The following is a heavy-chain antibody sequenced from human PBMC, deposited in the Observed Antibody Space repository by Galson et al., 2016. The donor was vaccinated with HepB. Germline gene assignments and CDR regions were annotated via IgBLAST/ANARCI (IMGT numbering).Heavy chain of an antibody. Sequence: SLRLSCAASGFSFSRYWMSWVRQAPGKGLEWVASIKGDGSEKNYAESVKGRFSISRDNGKNSLDLQMNSLRDDDTAVYYCARDNYPWEYQLLSAGSLFKRRENWFDPWGQGTLVTVSS. D-gene: IGHD2-2*01. CDR2: IKGDGSEK. J-gene: IGHJ5*02. CDR1: GFSFSRYW. V-gene: IGHV3-7*03. CDR3: ARDNYPWEYQLLSAGSLFKRRENWFDP.